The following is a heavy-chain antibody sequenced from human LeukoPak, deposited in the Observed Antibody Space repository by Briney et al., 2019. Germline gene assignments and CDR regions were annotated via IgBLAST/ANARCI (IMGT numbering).Heavy chain of an antibody. CDR1: GGSVSSGSYY. V-gene: IGHV4-61*01. CDR2: IYYSGSA. D-gene: IGHD2-15*01. Sequence: SETLSLTCTVSGGSVSSGSYYWSWIRQPPGQGLEWIGYIYYSGSANYNPSLKSRVTISVDTSKNQFSLKLSSVTAADTAVYYWARFLSRVVVVAAPDAFDIWGQGTMVTVSS. CDR3: ARFLSRVVVVAAPDAFDI. J-gene: IGHJ3*02.